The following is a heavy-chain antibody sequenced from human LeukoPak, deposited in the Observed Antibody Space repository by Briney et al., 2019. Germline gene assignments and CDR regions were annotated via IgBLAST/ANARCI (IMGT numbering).Heavy chain of an antibody. J-gene: IGHJ4*02. CDR1: GFTFDDYA. V-gene: IGHV3-9*01. D-gene: IGHD3-10*01. CDR2: ISWNSGSI. CDR3: AKDRGITMVRGVILFDY. Sequence: GGSLRLSCAASGFTFDDYAMHWVRHAPGKGREWVSGISWNSGSIGYADSVKGRFTISRDNAKNSLYLQMNSLRAEDTALYYCAKDRGITMVRGVILFDYWGQGTLVTVSS.